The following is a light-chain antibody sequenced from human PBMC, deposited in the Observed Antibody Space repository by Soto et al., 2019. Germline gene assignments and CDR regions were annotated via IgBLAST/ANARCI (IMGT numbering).Light chain of an antibody. Sequence: DIQMTQSPSSLSASVGDRVTITCRASQSSSNYLNWYQQKPGKAPKLLICAASSLRSGVPSRFSGSASGTDFTLTISSLQAEDFATYYCQQTYSTLALTFGGGTNVEIK. V-gene: IGKV1-39*01. CDR3: QQTYSTLALT. CDR2: AAS. J-gene: IGKJ4*01. CDR1: QSSSNY.